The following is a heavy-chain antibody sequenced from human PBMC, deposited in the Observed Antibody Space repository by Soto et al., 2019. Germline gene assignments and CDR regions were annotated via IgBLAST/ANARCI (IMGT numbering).Heavy chain of an antibody. CDR3: ARDATYYYDSSGYSLLNWFDP. CDR1: GFTFGSYA. D-gene: IGHD3-22*01. Sequence: PGGSLRLSCAASGFTFGSYAMHLVRQAPGKGLEWVAVISYDGSNKYYPDSVKGRFTISRDNSKNTLYLQMNSLRAEDTAVYYCARDATYYYDSSGYSLLNWFDPWGQGTLVTVSS. CDR2: ISYDGSNK. J-gene: IGHJ5*02. V-gene: IGHV3-30-3*01.